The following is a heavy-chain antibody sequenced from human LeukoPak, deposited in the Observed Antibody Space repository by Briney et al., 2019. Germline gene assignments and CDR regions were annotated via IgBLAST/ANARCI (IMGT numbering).Heavy chain of an antibody. Sequence: SETLSLTCTVSGGSISSGGYYWSWIRQHPGKGLEWIGYIYYSGSTYYNPSLKSRATISVDTSKNQFSLKLSSVTAADTAVYYCARTYYDILTGPEAFDYWGQGTLVTVSS. CDR1: GGSISSGGYY. CDR2: IYYSGST. J-gene: IGHJ4*02. V-gene: IGHV4-31*03. D-gene: IGHD3-9*01. CDR3: ARTYYDILTGPEAFDY.